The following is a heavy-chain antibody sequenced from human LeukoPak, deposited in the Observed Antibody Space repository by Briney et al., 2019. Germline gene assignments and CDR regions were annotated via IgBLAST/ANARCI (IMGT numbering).Heavy chain of an antibody. V-gene: IGHV3-21*01. CDR3: AREGTWFGWGRDYYYMDV. D-gene: IGHD6-19*01. CDR2: ISSSSYI. CDR1: GFTFSSYS. J-gene: IGHJ6*03. Sequence: GGSLRLSCAAPGFTFSSYSMDWVRQAPGKGLEWVSSISSSSYIYYADSVKGRFTISRDNAKNSLYLQMNSLRAEDTAVYYCAREGTWFGWGRDYYYMDVWGKGTTVTVSS.